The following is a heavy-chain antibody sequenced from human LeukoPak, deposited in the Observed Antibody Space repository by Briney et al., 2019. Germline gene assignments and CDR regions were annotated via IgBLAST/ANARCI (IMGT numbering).Heavy chain of an antibody. CDR2: ISSSSSYI. D-gene: IGHD3-16*02. CDR1: GFTFSSYS. Sequence: GGSVRLSCAASGFTFSSYSMNWVRQAPGKGLEWVSSISSSSSYIYYADSVKGRFTISRDNAKNSLYLQMNSLRAEDTAVYYCAREIEIYDYVWGSYRYSHFDYWGQGTLVTVSS. CDR3: AREIEIYDYVWGSYRYSHFDY. J-gene: IGHJ4*02. V-gene: IGHV3-21*01.